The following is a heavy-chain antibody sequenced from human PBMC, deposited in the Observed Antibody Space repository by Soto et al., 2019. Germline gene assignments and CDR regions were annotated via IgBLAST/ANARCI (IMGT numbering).Heavy chain of an antibody. CDR1: GYSFTSYW. J-gene: IGHJ6*03. CDR2: IYPGDSDT. CDR3: ARFLTDLSYYMDV. V-gene: IGHV5-51*01. Sequence: GQSLKISCKGSGYSFTSYWICWVRQMPGKGLEWMGIIYPGDSDTRYSPSFQGQVTISADKSISTAYLQWSSLKASDTAMYYCARFLTDLSYYMDVWGKGTTVTSP.